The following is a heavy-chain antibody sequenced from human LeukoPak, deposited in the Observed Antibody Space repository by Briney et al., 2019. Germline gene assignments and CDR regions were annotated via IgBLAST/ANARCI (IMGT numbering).Heavy chain of an antibody. CDR2: INHSGST. CDR3: ARGPPAYYYGSGFDY. CDR1: GGSFSGYY. D-gene: IGHD3-10*01. J-gene: IGHJ4*02. Sequence: SSETLSLTCAVYGGSFSGYYWSWIRQPPGKGLEWIGEINHSGSTNYNPSLKSRVTISVDTSKNQFSLKLSSVTAADTAAYYCARGPPAYYYGSGFDYWGQGALVTVSS. V-gene: IGHV4-34*01.